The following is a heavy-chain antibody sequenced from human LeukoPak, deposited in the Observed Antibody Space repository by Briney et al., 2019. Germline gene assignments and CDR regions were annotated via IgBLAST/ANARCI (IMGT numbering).Heavy chain of an antibody. J-gene: IGHJ5*02. V-gene: IGHV4-39*01. CDR1: GGSVSSYY. CDR3: ARHYAVTDP. CDR2: IYYSGST. Sequence: SSETLSLTCTVSGGSVSSYYWSWIRQPPGKGLEWIGSIYYSGSTYYNPSLKSRVTISVDTSKNQFSLKLSSVTAADTAVYYCARHYAVTDPWGQGTLVTVSS. D-gene: IGHD4-17*01.